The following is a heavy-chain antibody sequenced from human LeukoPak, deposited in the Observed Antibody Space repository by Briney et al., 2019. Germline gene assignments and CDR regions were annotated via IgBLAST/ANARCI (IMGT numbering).Heavy chain of an antibody. J-gene: IGHJ2*01. D-gene: IGHD4-17*01. CDR2: IYSGGST. CDR1: VFTVSSNY. CDR3: TTVTHGYFDL. V-gene: IGHV3-66*02. Sequence: PGGSLRLSCAASVFTVSSNYMSWVRQAPGKGLEWVSVIYSGGSTYYADSVKGRFTISRDNSKNTLYLQMNSLRAEDTAVYYCTTVTHGYFDLWGRGTLVTVSS.